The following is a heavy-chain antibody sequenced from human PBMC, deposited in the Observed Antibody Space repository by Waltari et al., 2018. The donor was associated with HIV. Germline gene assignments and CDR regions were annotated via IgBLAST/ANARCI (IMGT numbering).Heavy chain of an antibody. J-gene: IGHJ4*02. D-gene: IGHD3-10*01. CDR3: AKATGRRSGPYDS. CDR2: ILYDGSET. V-gene: IGHV3-30*18. Sequence: QVQLVESGGGIVRPGRSLRLSCVASGFKFSSYGMHWVRQVPGKGPEWVAVILYDGSETYYADSVRGRFTISRDDAKNKLSLHMDRLTLDDTALYDCAKATGRRSGPYDSWGQGTLVTVSS. CDR1: GFKFSSYG.